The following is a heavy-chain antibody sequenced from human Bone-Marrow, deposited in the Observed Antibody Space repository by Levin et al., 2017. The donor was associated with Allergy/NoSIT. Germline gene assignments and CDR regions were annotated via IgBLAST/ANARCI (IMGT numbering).Heavy chain of an antibody. D-gene: IGHD3-10*01. CDR2: ISTSSSAI. CDR3: GRYYSGSYPDC. CDR1: GFTFSTYS. J-gene: IGHJ4*02. V-gene: IGHV3-48*01. Sequence: GGSLRLSCAASGFTFSTYSMTWVRQAPGKGLEWVSYISTSSSAIYYADSVKGRFTISRDNAKNSLYLQMNSLRAEDTAVYYCGRYYSGSYPDCWGQGTQVTVSS.